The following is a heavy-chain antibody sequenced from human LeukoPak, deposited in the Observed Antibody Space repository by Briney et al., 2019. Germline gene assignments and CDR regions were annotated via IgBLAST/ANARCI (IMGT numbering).Heavy chain of an antibody. Sequence: ASVKASCKTSGYTSTSYYIHWVRQAPGQGLEWMGIINPSGGSTSYAQKFQVRVTMTRDTSTSTVYMYLSSLRSEDTAVYYCARDSLYGVVDYWGQGTLVTVSS. CDR2: INPSGGST. V-gene: IGHV1-46*01. CDR1: GYTSTSYY. J-gene: IGHJ4*02. CDR3: ARDSLYGVVDY. D-gene: IGHD4-17*01.